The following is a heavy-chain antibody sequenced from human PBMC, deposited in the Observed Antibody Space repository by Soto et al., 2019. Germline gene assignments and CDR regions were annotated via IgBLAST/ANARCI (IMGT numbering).Heavy chain of an antibody. D-gene: IGHD3-22*01. CDR1: GFTFSGFTFSSYN. V-gene: IGHV3-48*01. CDR2: ISSISTI. CDR3: TTGIVVVIPSGMDV. Sequence: GGSLRLSCAASGFTFSGFTFSSYNMNWVRQAPGKGLEWVSYISSISTIYYADSVKGRFTISRDNAKNSLYLQMNSLKTEDTAVYYCTTGIVVVIPSGMDVWGQGTTVTVSS. J-gene: IGHJ6*02.